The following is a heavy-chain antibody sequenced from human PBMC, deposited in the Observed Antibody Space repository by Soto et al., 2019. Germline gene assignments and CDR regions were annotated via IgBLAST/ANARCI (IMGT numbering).Heavy chain of an antibody. D-gene: IGHD6-19*01. V-gene: IGHV4-38-2*01. J-gene: IGHJ4*02. CDR2: IYHSGST. CDR1: GYSISSGYY. Sequence: SETLSLTCAVSGYSISSGYYWGWIRQPPGKGLEWIGSIYHSGSTYYNPSLKSRVTISVDTSKNQLSLKLSSVTAADTAVYYCARVAAVAGVDYWGQGTLVTVSS. CDR3: ARVAAVAGVDY.